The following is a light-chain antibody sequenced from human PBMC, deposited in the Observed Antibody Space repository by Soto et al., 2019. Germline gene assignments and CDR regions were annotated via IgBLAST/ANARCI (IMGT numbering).Light chain of an antibody. Sequence: QSALTQPPSASGSPGQSVTISCTGTSSDVGGYNYVSWYQHHPGKAPNLMLYEVNTRPSGVPDRFSGSKSGNTASLTVSGLQAEDEADYYCSSYAGSNIYVVFGGGTKLTVL. CDR2: EVN. J-gene: IGLJ3*02. V-gene: IGLV2-8*01. CDR1: SSDVGGYNY. CDR3: SSYAGSNIYVV.